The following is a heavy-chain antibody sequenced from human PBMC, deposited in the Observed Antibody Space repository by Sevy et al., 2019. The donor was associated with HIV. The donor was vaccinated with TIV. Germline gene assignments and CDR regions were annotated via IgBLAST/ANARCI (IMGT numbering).Heavy chain of an antibody. CDR3: ARGGGEEGTDY. V-gene: IGHV3-30*04. D-gene: IGHD3-10*01. Sequence: GGSLRLSCAASGFTFSSYAMHWVRQAPGKALEWVAVISYDGSNKYCADSVKGRFTISRDNSKNTLYLQMNSLRAEDTAVYYCARGGGEEGTDYWGQGTLVTVSS. CDR1: GFTFSSYA. J-gene: IGHJ4*02. CDR2: ISYDGSNK.